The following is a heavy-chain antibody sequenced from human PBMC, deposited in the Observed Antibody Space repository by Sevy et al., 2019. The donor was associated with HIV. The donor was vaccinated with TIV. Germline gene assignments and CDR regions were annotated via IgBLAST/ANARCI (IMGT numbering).Heavy chain of an antibody. CDR3: ARLNDFDI. CDR2: VYYTGGT. J-gene: IGHJ3*02. V-gene: IGHV4-59*12. CDR1: GGSINSDH. Sequence: SETLSLTCTVSGGSINSDHWNWIRQPPGKGLEWIGYVYYTGGTNYNPSLKNRVTISVDRTKNQFYLEVTSVTAADTAVYYCARLNDFDIWGQGTMVTVSS.